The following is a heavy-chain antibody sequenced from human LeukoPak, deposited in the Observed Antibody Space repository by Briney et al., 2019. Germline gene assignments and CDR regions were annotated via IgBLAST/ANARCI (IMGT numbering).Heavy chain of an antibody. CDR3: ARLAHSSGYLAFDY. CDR1: GGSIGSRYHY. Sequence: SETLSLTCSVSGGSIGSRYHYWGWIRQPPGKGLEWIGSIEYSGSTYYNPPLESRVIMSVDTSKKQFSLKVTSVTAADTAVYYCARLAHSSGYLAFDYWGQGTLVTVSS. D-gene: IGHD6-19*01. CDR2: IEYSGST. V-gene: IGHV4-39*01. J-gene: IGHJ4*02.